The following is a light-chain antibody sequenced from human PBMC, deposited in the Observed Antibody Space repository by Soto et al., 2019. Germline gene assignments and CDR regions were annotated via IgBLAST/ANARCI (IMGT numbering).Light chain of an antibody. CDR3: SSYTRSSTLI. CDR2: EVR. CDR1: SSNIGGYNY. Sequence: QSVLTQPPSVSAAPGQKVTISCSGSSSNIGGYNYVSWYRQHPGKAPKLMIYEVRNRPSGVSNRFSGSKSGNTASLTISGLQAEDEADYYCSSYTRSSTLIFGIGTKVTVL. J-gene: IGLJ1*01. V-gene: IGLV2-14*01.